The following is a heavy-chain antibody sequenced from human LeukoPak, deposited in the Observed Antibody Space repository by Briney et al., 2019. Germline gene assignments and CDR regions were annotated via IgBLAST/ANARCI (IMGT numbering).Heavy chain of an antibody. CDR2: IEKHESGK. CDR3: ARDAGWGYYDL. J-gene: IGHJ4*02. D-gene: IGHD1-26*01. V-gene: IGHV3-7*01. CDR1: RLTFSTSW. Sequence: AGGSLPLSCVASRLTFSTSWVTWGRQATGKGVGVVSNIEKHESGKYYVESVKGRFAISRDYASNSVFLKMDSMRAEDTSVYYCARDAGWGYYDLWGQGTTVTVSS.